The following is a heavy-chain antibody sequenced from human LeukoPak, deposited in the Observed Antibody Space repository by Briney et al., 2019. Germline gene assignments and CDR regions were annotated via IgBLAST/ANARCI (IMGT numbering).Heavy chain of an antibody. Sequence: GGSLRLSCAASGFTFSSYGMHWVRQAPGKGLEWVAVISYDGSNKYYADSVKGRFTISRDNAKNSLYLQLNSLRAEDTAVYYCARDGVQGAPRGGYFDYWGQGILVTVSS. CDR3: ARDGVQGAPRGGYFDY. CDR1: GFTFSSYG. D-gene: IGHD3-10*01. V-gene: IGHV3-30*03. CDR2: ISYDGSNK. J-gene: IGHJ4*02.